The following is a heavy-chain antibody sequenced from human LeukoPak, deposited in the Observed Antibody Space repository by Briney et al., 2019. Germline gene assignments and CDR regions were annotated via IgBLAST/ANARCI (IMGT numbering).Heavy chain of an antibody. D-gene: IGHD5-18*01. J-gene: IGHJ3*02. V-gene: IGHV4-39*07. CDR3: ARDQGYSFDAFDI. CDR2: IYYSGST. Sequence: SETLSLTCTVSGGSISSSSYYWGWIRQPPGKGLEWIGSIYYSGSTNYNPSLKSRVIISVDTSKNQFSLRLSSVTAADTAVYYCARDQGYSFDAFDIWGQGTMVTVSS. CDR1: GGSISSSSYY.